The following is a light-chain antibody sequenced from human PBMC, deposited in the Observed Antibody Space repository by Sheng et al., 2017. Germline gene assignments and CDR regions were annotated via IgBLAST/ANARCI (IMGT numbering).Light chain of an antibody. CDR2: NNI. CDR1: SSNIGADYD. V-gene: IGLV1-40*01. CDR3: QSYDSSLSGSV. Sequence: QPVLTQPPSVSGASGRRITISCAGSSSNIGADYDVHWYQQLPGTAPKLLIYNNINRPSGVPDRFSGSKSGTSASLAITGLQAEDEADYYCQSYDSSLSGSVFGGGTKLTVL. J-gene: IGLJ3*02.